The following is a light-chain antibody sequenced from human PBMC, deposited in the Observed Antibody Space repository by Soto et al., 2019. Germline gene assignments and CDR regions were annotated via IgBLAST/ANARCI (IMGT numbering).Light chain of an antibody. CDR3: QQYKNWPPIT. V-gene: IGKV3D-15*01. CDR1: QSVSNN. J-gene: IGKJ5*01. Sequence: EIVLTQSPGTLPLSPGERATLSCRASQSVSNNYLAWYQQKPGQAPRLLIYGASNRATGIPDRFSGSGSGTEFALTISSLQSEDFALYYCQQYKNWPPITFGQGHD. CDR2: GAS.